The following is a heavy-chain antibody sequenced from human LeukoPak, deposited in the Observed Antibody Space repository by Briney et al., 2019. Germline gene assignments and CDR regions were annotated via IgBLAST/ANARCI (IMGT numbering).Heavy chain of an antibody. CDR1: GFTFSSYA. V-gene: IGHV3-23*01. CDR2: ISGSGGDT. D-gene: IGHD2-21*01. Sequence: GGSLRLSCAASGFTFSSYAMSWVRQAPGKGLEWVSAISGSGGDTYYADSVKGRFTISRDNSKNTVHLQMSSLRTEDTAVYYCARDLLDCGGPKCSDYGGQGTLVTVSS. J-gene: IGHJ4*02. CDR3: ARDLLDCGGPKCSDY.